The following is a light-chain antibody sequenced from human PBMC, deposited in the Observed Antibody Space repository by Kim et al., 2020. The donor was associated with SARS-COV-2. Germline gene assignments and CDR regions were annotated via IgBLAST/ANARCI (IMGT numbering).Light chain of an antibody. CDR2: NNN. J-gene: IGLJ3*02. V-gene: IGLV1-44*01. CDR1: SSKIGSNT. CDR3: AAWDDSLNGWV. Sequence: GQRVTVSCSGSSSKIGSNTVNWYQQLPGTAPKLLIYNNNQRPSGVPDRFSGSKSGTSASLAISGLQSEDEADYYCAAWDDSLNGWVFGGGTQLTVL.